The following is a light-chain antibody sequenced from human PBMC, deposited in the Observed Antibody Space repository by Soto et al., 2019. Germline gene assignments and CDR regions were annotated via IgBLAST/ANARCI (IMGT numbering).Light chain of an antibody. V-gene: IGKV1-33*01. CDR1: QDISNY. Sequence: DIQLTQSPSSLSASVGDRVTITCQASQDISNYLVWYQQKPGKAPKFLIYDASNLKAGVPSRFSRSGSGTDFTFSISSLQPEDIATYSCQHSHALPLSFGSGTKVDI. CDR2: DAS. J-gene: IGKJ3*01. CDR3: QHSHALPLS.